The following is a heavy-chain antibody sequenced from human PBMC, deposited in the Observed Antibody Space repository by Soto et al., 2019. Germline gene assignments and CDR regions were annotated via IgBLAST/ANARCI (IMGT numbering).Heavy chain of an antibody. D-gene: IGHD2-2*01. CDR3: TRDIGTKDIVVVPAGNY. CDR1: GFTFGDYA. V-gene: IGHV3-49*03. CDR2: IRSKAYGGTT. Sequence: GGSLRLSCTASGFTFGDYAMGWFRQAPGKGLEWVGFIRSKAYGGTTEYAASVKGRFTISRDDSKSIAYLQMNSLKTEDTAVYYCTRDIGTKDIVVVPAGNYWGQGTLVTVSS. J-gene: IGHJ4*02.